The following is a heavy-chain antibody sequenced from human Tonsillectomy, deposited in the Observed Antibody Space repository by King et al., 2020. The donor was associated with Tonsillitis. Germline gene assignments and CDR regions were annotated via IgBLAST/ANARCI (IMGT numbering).Heavy chain of an antibody. Sequence: EVQLVESGGGLVKPGVSLRLSCATSGFSFSDHDMKWVRQAPGKGLEWVSSLNSNSKYIQYADSVKGRLTNSRDNAKGSLYLQMNSLRAEDTAVYYCARDKGAGYYDSGRGAFDVWGQGTTVTVSS. CDR3: ARDKGAGYYDSGRGAFDV. D-gene: IGHD3-22*01. CDR2: LNSNSKYI. V-gene: IGHV3-21*01. CDR1: GFSFSDHD. J-gene: IGHJ3*01.